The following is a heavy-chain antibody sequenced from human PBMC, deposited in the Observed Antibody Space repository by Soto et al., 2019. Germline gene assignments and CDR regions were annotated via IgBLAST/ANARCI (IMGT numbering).Heavy chain of an antibody. D-gene: IGHD2-21*02. CDR2: IKQDGSAI. V-gene: IGHV3-7*01. Sequence: EVQLVESGGGLVQPGGSLRLSCEASGFTFRSYWMSWVRQAPGKGLEWVANIKQDGSAINYLDSVKGRFTISRDNAKNSVYLHMNSLRGEDTVVYYCAVGSYCGDDCLYCFDFWGHGTLVTVSS. CDR3: AVGSYCGDDCLYCFDF. J-gene: IGHJ4*01. CDR1: GFTFRSYW.